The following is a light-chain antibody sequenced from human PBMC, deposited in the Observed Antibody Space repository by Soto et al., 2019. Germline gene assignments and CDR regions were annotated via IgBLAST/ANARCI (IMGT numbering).Light chain of an antibody. CDR1: SSDVGSYNL. V-gene: IGLV2-23*01. CDR3: CSYAGSSTYV. CDR2: EGS. J-gene: IGLJ1*01. Sequence: QSVLTQPASVSGSPGQSITISCTGTSSDVGSYNLVSWYQQHPGKAPKLMIYEGSKRPSGVPNRFSGSKSGNTASLTISGLQAEDEADYYCCSYAGSSTYVFGTGTNVTVL.